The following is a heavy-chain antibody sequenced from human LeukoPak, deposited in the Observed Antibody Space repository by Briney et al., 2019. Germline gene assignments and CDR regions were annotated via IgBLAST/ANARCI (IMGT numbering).Heavy chain of an antibody. Sequence: ASVKLSCKASGGTFSSYAISWVRQAPGQGLEWMGGIIPIFGTANYAQTFQGRVTITADESTSTAYMELSSLRSEDTAVYYCARESHLYCSGGSCHPMDVWGKGTTVTVSS. J-gene: IGHJ6*03. CDR3: ARESHLYCSGGSCHPMDV. CDR1: GGTFSSYA. D-gene: IGHD2-15*01. CDR2: IIPIFGTA. V-gene: IGHV1-69*13.